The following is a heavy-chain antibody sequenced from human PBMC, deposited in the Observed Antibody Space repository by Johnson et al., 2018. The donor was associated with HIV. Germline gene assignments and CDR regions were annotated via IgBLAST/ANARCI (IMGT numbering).Heavy chain of an antibody. D-gene: IGHD4-17*01. CDR2: IWYDGSNK. CDR3: AKVGGRHDYGDYLGAFDI. V-gene: IGHV3-33*06. Sequence: ESGGGVVQPGRSLRLSCAASGFTFSSYGMHWVRQAPGKGLEWVAVIWYDGSNKYYADSVKGRFTISRDNSKNTLYLQMNSLRAEDTAVYYCAKVGGRHDYGDYLGAFDIWGQGTMVTVSS. CDR1: GFTFSSYG. J-gene: IGHJ3*02.